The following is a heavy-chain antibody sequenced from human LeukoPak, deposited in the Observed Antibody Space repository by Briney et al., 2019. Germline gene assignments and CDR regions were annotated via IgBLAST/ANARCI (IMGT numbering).Heavy chain of an antibody. Sequence: PSETLSLTCTVSGGSISSYYWSWIRQPPGKGLEWIGYIYYSGSTNYNPSLKSRVTISVDTSKNQFSLKLSSVTAADTAVYYCARDGAAAIGYYYYGMDVWGQGTTVTVSS. CDR1: GGSISSYY. CDR3: ARDGAAAIGYYYYGMDV. D-gene: IGHD2-2*02. CDR2: IYYSGST. J-gene: IGHJ6*02. V-gene: IGHV4-59*01.